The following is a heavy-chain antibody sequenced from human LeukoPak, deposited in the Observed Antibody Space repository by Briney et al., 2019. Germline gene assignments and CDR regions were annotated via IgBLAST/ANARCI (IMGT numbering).Heavy chain of an antibody. D-gene: IGHD3-3*01. CDR3: ARDPPNYDFWSGTTGGDY. J-gene: IGHJ4*02. Sequence: GASVKVPCKASGYTFTGYYMHWVRQAPGQGLEWMGWINPNSGGTNYAQKFQGRVTMTRDTSISTAYMELSRLRSDDTAVYYCARDPPNYDFWSGTTGGDYWGQGTLATVSS. CDR1: GYTFTGYY. CDR2: INPNSGGT. V-gene: IGHV1-2*02.